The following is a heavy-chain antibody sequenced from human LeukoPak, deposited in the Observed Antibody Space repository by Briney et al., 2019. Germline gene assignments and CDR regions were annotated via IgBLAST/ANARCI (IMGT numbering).Heavy chain of an antibody. CDR2: IIPIFGTA. CDR3: ATSRDVAAYAFDI. CDR1: GGTFISYA. J-gene: IGHJ3*02. Sequence: SVKVSCKASGGTFISYAISWVRQAPGQGLEWMGRIIPIFGTANYAQKFQGRVTITTDESTSTAYMELSSLRSEDTAVYYCATSRDVAAYAFDIWGQGTMVTVSS. V-gene: IGHV1-69*05.